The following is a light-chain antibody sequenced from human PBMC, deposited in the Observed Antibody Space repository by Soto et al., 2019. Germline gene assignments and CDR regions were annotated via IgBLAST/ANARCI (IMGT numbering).Light chain of an antibody. J-gene: IGLJ2*01. Sequence: QSALTQPASVSGSHGLSITISCTGTSSDVGGYSYVSWYQQLPGKAPKLMIYDVSDRPSGVSNRSSGSKSGNTASLTISGVQPEDEADYHCSSYTTIKTVVFGGGTKLTVL. CDR3: SSYTTIKTVV. CDR1: SSDVGGYSY. V-gene: IGLV2-14*01. CDR2: DVS.